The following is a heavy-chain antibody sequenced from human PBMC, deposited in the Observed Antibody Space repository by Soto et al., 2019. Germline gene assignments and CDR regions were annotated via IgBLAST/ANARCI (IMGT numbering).Heavy chain of an antibody. CDR3: ARGWNDFPH. V-gene: IGHV1-69*13. Sequence: SVKVSCKASGGTFSSYAISWVRQAPGQGLECMGGIIPVFGTANYAQKFQARVTINADESTSTVYMELSSLRSEDTAVYYCARGWNDFPHWGQGTLVTVSP. CDR2: IIPVFGTA. J-gene: IGHJ1*01. CDR1: GGTFSSYA. D-gene: IGHD1-1*01.